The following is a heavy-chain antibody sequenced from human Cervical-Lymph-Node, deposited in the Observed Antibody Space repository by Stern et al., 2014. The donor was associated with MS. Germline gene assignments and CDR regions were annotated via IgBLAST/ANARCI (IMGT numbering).Heavy chain of an antibody. CDR3: AREVFADYGDYDAFDI. J-gene: IGHJ3*02. D-gene: IGHD4-17*01. CDR2: IWSDGSNK. V-gene: IGHV3-33*01. CDR1: GFTFSSYG. Sequence: QLVQSGGGVVQPGRSLRLSCAASGFTFSSYGMHWVRQAPGKGLEWVAVIWSDGSNKYYADSVKGRFTISRDNSKNTLYLQMNSLRAEDTAVYYCAREVFADYGDYDAFDIWGQGTMVTVSS.